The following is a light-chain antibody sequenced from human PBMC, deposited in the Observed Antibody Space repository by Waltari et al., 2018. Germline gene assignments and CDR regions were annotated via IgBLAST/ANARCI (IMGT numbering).Light chain of an antibody. V-gene: IGLV2-14*03. Sequence: QSALTQPASVSGSPGQSITISCTGTSSDIGAFKYVSWYQQHPGKAPKLIIYDVNSRPSGVSTQCPGSKSGNTASLTISGLQAEDEADYYCSSYTTSSTYVLGTGTKVTVL. CDR3: SSYTTSSTYV. CDR2: DVN. J-gene: IGLJ1*01. CDR1: SSDIGAFKY.